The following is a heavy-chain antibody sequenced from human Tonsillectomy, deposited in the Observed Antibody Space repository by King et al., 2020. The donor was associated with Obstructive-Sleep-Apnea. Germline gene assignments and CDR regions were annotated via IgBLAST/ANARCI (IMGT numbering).Heavy chain of an antibody. V-gene: IGHV3-74*01. Sequence: VQLVESGGGLVQPGGSLRLSCAASGFTFRSHWMHWVRQAPGKGLVWVSRINSDGRSTSYADSVKGRFTISRDNAKNTLYLQMNSLRAEDTAVYYCASDPVDSSGTYFDYWGQGTLVTVSS. CDR2: INSDGRST. CDR1: GFTFRSHW. D-gene: IGHD3-22*01. J-gene: IGHJ4*02. CDR3: ASDPVDSSGTYFDY.